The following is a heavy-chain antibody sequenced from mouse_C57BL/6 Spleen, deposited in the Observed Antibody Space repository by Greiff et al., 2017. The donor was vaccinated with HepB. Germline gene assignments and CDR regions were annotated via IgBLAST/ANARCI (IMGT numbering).Heavy chain of an antibody. V-gene: IGHV14-4*01. CDR2: IDPENGDT. D-gene: IGHD4-1*01. CDR1: GFNIKDDY. Sequence: EVQLQQSGAELVRPGASVKLSCTASGFNIKDDYMHWVKQRPEQGLEWIGWIDPENGDTEYASKFQGKATITADTSSNTAYLQLSSLTSEDTAVYYCTTGRTGTFDYWGQGTTLTVSS. J-gene: IGHJ2*01. CDR3: TTGRTGTFDY.